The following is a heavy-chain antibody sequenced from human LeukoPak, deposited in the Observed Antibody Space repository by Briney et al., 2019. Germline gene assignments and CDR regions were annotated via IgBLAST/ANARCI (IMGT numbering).Heavy chain of an antibody. D-gene: IGHD3-16*01. CDR1: GGSISSYY. CDR2: IYYSGST. Sequence: PSETLSLTCTVSGGSISSYYWGWIRQPPGKGLEWIGYIYYSGSTNYNPSLKSRVTISVDTSKNQFSLKLSSVTAADTAVYYCARSTLGSTDYGMDVWGQGTTVTVSS. CDR3: ARSTLGSTDYGMDV. V-gene: IGHV4-59*01. J-gene: IGHJ6*02.